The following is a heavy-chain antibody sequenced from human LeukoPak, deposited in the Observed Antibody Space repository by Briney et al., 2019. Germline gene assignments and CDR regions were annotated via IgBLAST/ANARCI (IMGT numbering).Heavy chain of an antibody. D-gene: IGHD4-17*01. CDR2: ISAYNGNT. V-gene: IGHV1-18*01. CDR3: VSGGDYLEYFQH. Sequence: ASVKVSCKASGGTFSSYAISWVRQAPGQGLEWMGWISAYNGNTNYAQKLQGRVTMTRNTSISTAYMELSSLRSEDTAVYYCVSGGDYLEYFQHWGQGTLVTVSS. CDR1: GGTFSSYA. J-gene: IGHJ1*01.